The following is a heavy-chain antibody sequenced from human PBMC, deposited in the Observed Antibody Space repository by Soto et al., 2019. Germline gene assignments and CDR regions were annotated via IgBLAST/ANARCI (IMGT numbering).Heavy chain of an antibody. D-gene: IGHD2-15*01. CDR3: TRASGGRDAY. CDR1: GFPVSSYC. Sequence: GGSLRLSCAASGFPVSSYCMQWVRQFPGKGLGWASSIKTDWSIPSPADSVKGSCTMCRDNAKNTLYLQMNSLRADDTAVYYCTRASGGRDAYWGQGALVNASS. CDR2: IKTDWSIP. J-gene: IGHJ4*02. V-gene: IGHV3-74*01.